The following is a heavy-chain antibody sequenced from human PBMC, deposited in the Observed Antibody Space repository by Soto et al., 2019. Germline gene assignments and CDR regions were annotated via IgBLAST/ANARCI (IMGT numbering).Heavy chain of an antibody. V-gene: IGHV3-30-3*01. Sequence: ESGGGVVQPGRSLRLSCAASGFTFSSYAMHWVRQAPGKGLEWVAVISYDGSNKYYADSVKGRFTISRDNSKNTLYLQMNSLRAEDTAVYYCARETGSSSHFDYWGQGTLVTVSS. CDR2: ISYDGSNK. D-gene: IGHD6-6*01. CDR3: ARETGSSSHFDY. J-gene: IGHJ4*02. CDR1: GFTFSSYA.